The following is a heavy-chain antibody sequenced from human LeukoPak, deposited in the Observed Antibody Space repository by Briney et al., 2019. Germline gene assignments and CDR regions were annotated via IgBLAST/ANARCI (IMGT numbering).Heavy chain of an antibody. CDR2: INHSGST. CDR1: GGSFSGYY. Sequence: PSETLSLTCAVYGGSFSGYYWSWIRQPPGKGLEWIGEINHSGSTNYNPSLKSRVTISVDTSKNQFSLKLSSVTAADTAVYYCASGGSGNPVRTSTNWFDPWGQGTLVTVSS. D-gene: IGHD3-10*01. CDR3: ASGGSGNPVRTSTNWFDP. J-gene: IGHJ5*02. V-gene: IGHV4-34*01.